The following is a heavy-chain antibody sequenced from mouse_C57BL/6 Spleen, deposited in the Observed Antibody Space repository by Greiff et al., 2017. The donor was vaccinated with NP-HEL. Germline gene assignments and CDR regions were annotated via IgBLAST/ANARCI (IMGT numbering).Heavy chain of an antibody. CDR1: GYTFTEYT. CDR2: FYPGSGSI. V-gene: IGHV1-62-2*01. CDR3: ARHEEEGYDYPAY. J-gene: IGHJ3*01. Sequence: VQLQQSGAELVKPGASVKLSCKASGYTFTEYTIHWVKQRSGQGLEWIGWFYPGSGSIKYNEKFKDKVTLTADKSSSTVYIELSRLTSEDSAVYFCARHEEEGYDYPAYWGQGALVTVSA. D-gene: IGHD2-4*01.